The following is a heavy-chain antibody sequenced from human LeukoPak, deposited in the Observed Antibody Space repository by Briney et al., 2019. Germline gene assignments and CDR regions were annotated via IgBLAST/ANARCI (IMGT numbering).Heavy chain of an antibody. CDR3: ARLTDMDYGDWGIDY. V-gene: IGHV5-51*01. Sequence: GESLQISCKGSGYRFTSYWIGWVRQMPGKGLEWMGIIYPGDSNTTYSPSFQGQVTISADKSISTAYLQWSSLKASDTAMYYCARLTDMDYGDWGIDYWGQGTLVTVSS. J-gene: IGHJ4*02. D-gene: IGHD4-17*01. CDR1: GYRFTSYW. CDR2: IYPGDSNT.